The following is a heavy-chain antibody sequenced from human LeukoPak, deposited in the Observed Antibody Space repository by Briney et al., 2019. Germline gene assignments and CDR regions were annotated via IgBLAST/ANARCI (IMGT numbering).Heavy chain of an antibody. V-gene: IGHV3-30-3*01. CDR3: ERDLEIGYCSGGSCYSQGY. J-gene: IGHJ4*02. CDR2: ISYDGSNK. Sequence: GRSLRLSCAASGFTFSSYAMHWVRQAPGKGLEGVAVISYDGSNKYYADSVKGRFTISRDNSKNTLYLQMHSLRAEDTAVYYCERDLEIGYCSGGSCYSQGYWGQGTLVTVSS. CDR1: GFTFSSYA. D-gene: IGHD2-15*01.